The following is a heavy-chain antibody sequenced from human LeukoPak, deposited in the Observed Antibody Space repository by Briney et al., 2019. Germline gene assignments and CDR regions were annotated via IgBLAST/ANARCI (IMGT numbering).Heavy chain of an antibody. Sequence: ASVKVSCKASGYTFTSYDINWVRQATGQGLEWMGWMNPNSGNTGYAQKFQGRVTITRNTSISTAYMELSSLRSEDTAVYYCARKFGYCDSSGYCYNCFDPWGQGTLVTVSS. J-gene: IGHJ5*02. D-gene: IGHD3-22*01. CDR3: ARKFGYCDSSGYCYNCFDP. CDR2: MNPNSGNT. V-gene: IGHV1-8*03. CDR1: GYTFTSYD.